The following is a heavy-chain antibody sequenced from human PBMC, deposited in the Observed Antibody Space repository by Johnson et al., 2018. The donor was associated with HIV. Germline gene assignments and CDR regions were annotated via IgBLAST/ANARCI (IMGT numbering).Heavy chain of an antibody. D-gene: IGHD6-19*01. Sequence: QVQLVESGGGVVQPGTSLRLSCAISGFTFSNYIMHWVRQAPGKGPEWVAGISYDGKNKDYGQSVKGRFTMSRDNSKSTLNLQMNSLRAEDTAIYYCAKDDNLGVWYSDAFDVWGQGTVVTVSS. CDR3: AKDDNLGVWYSDAFDV. V-gene: IGHV3-30*04. CDR2: ISYDGKNK. CDR1: GFTFSNYI. J-gene: IGHJ3*01.